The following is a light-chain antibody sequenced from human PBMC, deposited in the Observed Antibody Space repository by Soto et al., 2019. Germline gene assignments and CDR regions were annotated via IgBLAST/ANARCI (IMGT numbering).Light chain of an antibody. Sequence: EIVMTQSPATLSVSPGERATLSCRASQSVSDNLAWYQKKPGQAPRLLIYGASTRATGIPARFSGSGSGTRFTLPISSLQSEDFAIYYCQQSNNWPYTFGQGTKVDIK. CDR1: QSVSDN. J-gene: IGKJ2*01. V-gene: IGKV3-15*01. CDR3: QQSNNWPYT. CDR2: GAS.